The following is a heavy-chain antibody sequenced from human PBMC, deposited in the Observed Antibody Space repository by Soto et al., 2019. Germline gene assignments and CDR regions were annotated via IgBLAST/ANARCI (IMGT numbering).Heavy chain of an antibody. V-gene: IGHV3-7*01. CDR2: IKQDGSEK. D-gene: IGHD1-26*01. CDR3: ARDLAKGENDY. Sequence: GGSLRLSCAASGFTFSSYWMSWVHQAPGKGLEWVANIKQDGSEKYYVDSVKGRFTISRDNAKNSLYLQMNSLRAEDTAVYYCARDLAKGENDYWGQGTLVTVSS. J-gene: IGHJ4*02. CDR1: GFTFSSYW.